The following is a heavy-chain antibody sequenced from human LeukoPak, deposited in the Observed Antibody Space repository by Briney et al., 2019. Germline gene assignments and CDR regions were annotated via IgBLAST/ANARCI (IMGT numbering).Heavy chain of an antibody. CDR3: ARGYSSGRVDC. CDR2: IHNSGSP. Sequence: KPSETLSLTCTVSGGSISDYYWSWIRQPPGKGLEWIGYIHNSGSPNYNPSLKSRVTISLDTSKSQFSLKLRSVTAADTAVYHCARGYSSGRVDCWGQGTLVTVSS. V-gene: IGHV4-59*01. J-gene: IGHJ4*02. CDR1: GGSISDYY. D-gene: IGHD6-19*01.